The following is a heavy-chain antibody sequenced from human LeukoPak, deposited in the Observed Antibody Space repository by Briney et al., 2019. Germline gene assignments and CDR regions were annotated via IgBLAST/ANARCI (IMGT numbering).Heavy chain of an antibody. J-gene: IGHJ5*02. CDR1: GGSINSYY. V-gene: IGHV4-59*01. Sequence: PSETLSLTCTVSGGSINSYYWSWIRQPPGKGLEWIGYIYYSGSTNYNPSLKSRVTISVDTSKNQFSLKLSSVTAADTAVYYCATGSGFYNWFDPWGQGTLVTVSS. CDR3: ATGSGFYNWFDP. D-gene: IGHD3-22*01. CDR2: IYYSGST.